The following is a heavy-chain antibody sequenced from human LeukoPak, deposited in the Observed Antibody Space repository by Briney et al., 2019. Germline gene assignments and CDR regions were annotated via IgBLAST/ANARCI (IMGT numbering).Heavy chain of an antibody. Sequence: GGSLRLSCAASGFTFSSYSMNWVRQAPGKGLEWVSSISSSSSYIYYADSVKGRFTISRDNDKNSLHLQMNSLRAEDTAVYYCARDRGYYDSSGYTPIDYWGQGTLVTVSS. CDR2: ISSSSSYI. J-gene: IGHJ4*02. V-gene: IGHV3-21*01. D-gene: IGHD3-22*01. CDR3: ARDRGYYDSSGYTPIDY. CDR1: GFTFSSYS.